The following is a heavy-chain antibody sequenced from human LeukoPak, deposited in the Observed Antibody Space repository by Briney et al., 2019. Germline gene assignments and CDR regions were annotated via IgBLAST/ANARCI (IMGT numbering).Heavy chain of an antibody. J-gene: IGHJ3*02. CDR3: ARSYEYSSSSWDAFDI. D-gene: IGHD6-6*01. Sequence: PSETLSLTCTVSGGSISSSSYYWGWIRQPPGKGLEWIGSIYYSGSTYYNPSLKSRVTISVDTSKNQFSLKLSSVTAADTAVYYCARSYEYSSSSWDAFDIWGQGTMVTV. CDR1: GGSISSSSYY. CDR2: IYYSGST. V-gene: IGHV4-39*07.